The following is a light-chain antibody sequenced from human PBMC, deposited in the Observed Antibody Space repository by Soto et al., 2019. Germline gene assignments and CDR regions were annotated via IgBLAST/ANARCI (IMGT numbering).Light chain of an antibody. V-gene: IGLV2-8*01. CDR3: SSYAGSDNFRV. Sequence: QAALTQPHSASGSPGQSVTISCTGTSSDVDAYNYVSWYQQHPGKAPKLIIYEATKRPSGVPDRFSGSKSGNTASLTVSGLQAEDEADYYCSSYAGSDNFRVFGTGTKVTVL. CDR1: SSDVDAYNY. CDR2: EAT. J-gene: IGLJ1*01.